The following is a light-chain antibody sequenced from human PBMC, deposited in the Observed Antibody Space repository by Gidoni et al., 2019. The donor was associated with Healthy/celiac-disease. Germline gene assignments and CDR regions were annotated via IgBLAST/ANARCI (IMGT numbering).Light chain of an antibody. CDR3: QQYGSSLT. Sequence: EIVLTQSPGTLSLSPGERATLSCRASQSVSSSYLAWYQQKPGQAPRLLIYGASSRATGIPDRFSGSGSGTDFTLTISRLEPEDFAVYYGQQYGSSLTFGGXTKVEIK. CDR1: QSVSSSY. CDR2: GAS. V-gene: IGKV3-20*01. J-gene: IGKJ4*01.